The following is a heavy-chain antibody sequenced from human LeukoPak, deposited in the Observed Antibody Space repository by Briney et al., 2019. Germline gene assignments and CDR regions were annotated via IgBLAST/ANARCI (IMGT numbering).Heavy chain of an antibody. CDR2: INPSGGST. CDR3: ARAGYSYGDSTRDWFDP. V-gene: IGHV1-46*01. CDR1: RYTFTSYY. J-gene: IGHJ5*02. Sequence: ASVKVSCKASRYTFTSYYMHWVRQAPGQGLEWMGIINPSGGSTSYAQKFQGRVTMTRDTSTSTVYMELSSLRSEDTAVYYCARAGYSYGDSTRDWFDPWGQGTLVTVSS. D-gene: IGHD5-18*01.